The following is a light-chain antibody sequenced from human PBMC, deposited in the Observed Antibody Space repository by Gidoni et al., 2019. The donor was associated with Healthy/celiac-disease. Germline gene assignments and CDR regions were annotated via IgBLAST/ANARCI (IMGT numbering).Light chain of an antibody. J-gene: IGKJ4*01. CDR2: DAA. V-gene: IGKV3-11*01. Sequence: DIVLTQSPATLSFSPGERATLSCRASQSVSSYLAWYQQKPGQAPRLLNYDAANRATGIPARVSGSGSVTDFTLTISSLEPEDFAVYYCQQRSTLTFGGXTKVEIK. CDR3: QQRSTLT. CDR1: QSVSSY.